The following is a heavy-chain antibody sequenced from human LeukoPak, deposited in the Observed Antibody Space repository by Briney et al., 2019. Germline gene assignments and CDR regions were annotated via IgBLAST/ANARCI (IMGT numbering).Heavy chain of an antibody. V-gene: IGHV3-11*03. Sequence: KPGGSLRLSCAVSGFTFSDYYMSWVRQAPGKGLEWVSYISSTSTYTNYADSVKGRFTTSRDNAKNSLYLQMNSLRAEDTAVYYCARREARIFDYWGQGTLVTVSS. CDR1: GFTFSDYY. CDR3: ARREARIFDY. D-gene: IGHD1-26*01. J-gene: IGHJ4*02. CDR2: ISSTSTYT.